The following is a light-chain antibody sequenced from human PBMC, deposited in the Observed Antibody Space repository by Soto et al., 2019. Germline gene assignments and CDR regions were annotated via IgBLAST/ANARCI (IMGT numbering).Light chain of an antibody. J-gene: IGKJ3*01. CDR2: GAS. Sequence: DIQLTQSPSFLSASVGDRVTITCRASQGISGYLAWYQQKPGKAPKLLIYGASTLQSGVPSRFSGSESGTEFTLTISSLQPEDFATYYCQQFSSYPFTFGPGTKVDIK. CDR1: QGISGY. CDR3: QQFSSYPFT. V-gene: IGKV1-9*01.